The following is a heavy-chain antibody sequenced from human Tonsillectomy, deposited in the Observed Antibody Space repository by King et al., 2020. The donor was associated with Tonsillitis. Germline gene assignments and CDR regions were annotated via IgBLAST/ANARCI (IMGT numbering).Heavy chain of an antibody. CDR1: GFTFDDYG. V-gene: IGHV3-20*01. J-gene: IGHJ5*02. D-gene: IGHD3-3*01. CDR3: AGGDPFGVVTNWFDP. Sequence: VQLVESGGGVVRPGGSLRLSCAASGFTFDDYGMSWVRQAPGKGLEWVSGINCNGDRRSYADSVKGRFTISRDNAKKSLYLQMNSLRAEDTAFYLCAGGDPFGVVTNWFDPWGQGTLVTVSS. CDR2: INCNGDRR.